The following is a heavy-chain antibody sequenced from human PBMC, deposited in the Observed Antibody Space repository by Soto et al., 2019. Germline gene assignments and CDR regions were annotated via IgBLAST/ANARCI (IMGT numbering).Heavy chain of an antibody. V-gene: IGHV3-73*01. CDR1: GFAFSGSA. J-gene: IGHJ6*02. D-gene: IGHD5-18*01. CDR3: ARDREVDTAMVTYYYGMDV. CDR2: IRSRGHNYAT. Sequence: GGSLRLSCAASGFAFSGSAMYWVRQASGKGPEWVGRIRSRGHNYATEYAASVKGRFTISRDNSKNTLYLQMNSLRAEDTAVYYCARDREVDTAMVTYYYGMDVWGQGTTVTVSS.